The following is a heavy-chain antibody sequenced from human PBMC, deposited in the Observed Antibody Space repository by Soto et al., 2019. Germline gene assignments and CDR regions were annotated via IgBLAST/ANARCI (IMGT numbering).Heavy chain of an antibody. CDR2: ISGSGGST. CDR3: AKVQRQWLVKHGLYYFDY. V-gene: IGHV3-23*01. Sequence: GGSLRLSCAASGFTFSSYAMSWVRQAPGKGLEWVSAISGSGGSTYYADSVKGRFTISRDNSKNTLYLQMNSLRAEDTAVYYCAKVQRQWLVKHGLYYFDYWGQGTLVTVSS. J-gene: IGHJ4*02. D-gene: IGHD6-19*01. CDR1: GFTFSSYA.